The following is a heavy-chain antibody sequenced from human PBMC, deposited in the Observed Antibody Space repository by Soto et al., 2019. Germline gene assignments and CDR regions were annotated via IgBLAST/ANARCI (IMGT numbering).Heavy chain of an antibody. Sequence: PSETMYLGSAASGYTISIAVYCGWFRQPPGQALEYIGYIYKSTTTYYNPSFESRVAISLDTSKSQFSLNVTSVTAADTAVYFCARGRYCLTGRCFPNWFDSWGQGTLVTVSS. V-gene: IGHV4-38-2*01. J-gene: IGHJ5*01. D-gene: IGHD2-15*01. CDR1: GYTISIAVY. CDR2: IYKSTTT. CDR3: ARGRYCLTGRCFPNWFDS.